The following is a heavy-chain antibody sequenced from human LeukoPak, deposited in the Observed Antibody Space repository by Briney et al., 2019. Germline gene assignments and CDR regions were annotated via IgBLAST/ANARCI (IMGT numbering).Heavy chain of an antibody. J-gene: IGHJ4*02. CDR2: MNPKSGYT. Sequence: RASVKVSCKASGDIFTNYYFHWVRQAPGLGLEWMGWMNPKSGYTGHAQRFQGRVTITRDTSISTVYMELSSLRSEDTAVYFCARVDGSPDYWGQGTLVTVSS. CDR1: GDIFTNYY. V-gene: IGHV1-8*03. D-gene: IGHD2-15*01. CDR3: ARVDGSPDY.